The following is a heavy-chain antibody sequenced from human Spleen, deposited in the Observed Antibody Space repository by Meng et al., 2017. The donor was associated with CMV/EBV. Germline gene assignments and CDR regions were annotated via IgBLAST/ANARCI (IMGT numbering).Heavy chain of an antibody. CDR2: INHSGST. J-gene: IGHJ4*02. V-gene: IGHV4-34*01. Sequence: SETLSLTCAVYGGSFSGYYWNWIRQPPGKGLEWIGEINHSGSTNYNPSLKSRVTISVDTSKNQFSLKLTSVTAADTAVYYCARAVVGATCPLYWGQGTRVTVSS. D-gene: IGHD1-26*01. CDR1: GGSFSGYY. CDR3: ARAVVGATCPLY.